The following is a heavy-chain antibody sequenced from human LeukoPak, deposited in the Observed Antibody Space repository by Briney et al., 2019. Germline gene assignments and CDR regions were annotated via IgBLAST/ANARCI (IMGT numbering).Heavy chain of an antibody. CDR2: ISYDGSNK. D-gene: IGHD4-17*01. CDR3: AKDSLLMTTVTTDYYYYYGMDV. Sequence: PGRSLRLSCAASGFTFSSYGMHWVRQAPGKGLEWVAVISYDGSNKYYADSVKGRFTISRDNSKNTLYLQMNSLRAEDTAVYYCAKDSLLMTTVTTDYYYYYGMDVWGQGTTVTVSS. CDR1: GFTFSSYG. V-gene: IGHV3-30*18. J-gene: IGHJ6*02.